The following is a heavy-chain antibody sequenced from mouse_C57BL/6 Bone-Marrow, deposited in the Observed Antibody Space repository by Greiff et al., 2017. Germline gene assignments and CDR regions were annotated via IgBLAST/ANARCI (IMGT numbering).Heavy chain of an antibody. D-gene: IGHD1-1*01. Sequence: EVMLVESGEGLVKPGGSLKLSCAASGFTFSSYAMSWVRQTPEKRLAWVAYISSGGDYIYYADTVKGRFTISRDNARNTLYLQMSSLKSEDTAMYYFTRDPAVVGMDYWGQGTSVTVSS. V-gene: IGHV5-9-1*02. CDR3: TRDPAVVGMDY. CDR2: ISSGGDYI. J-gene: IGHJ4*01. CDR1: GFTFSSYA.